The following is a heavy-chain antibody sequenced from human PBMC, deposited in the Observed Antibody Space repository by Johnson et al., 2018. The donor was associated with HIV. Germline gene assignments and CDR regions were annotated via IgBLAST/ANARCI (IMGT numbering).Heavy chain of an antibody. CDR3: ARKADGCDI. CDR2: IKHDGREK. J-gene: IGHJ3*02. V-gene: IGHV3-7*05. CDR1: GFTFSSYW. Sequence: EVQLVESGGGVVQPGRSLRLSCAASGFTFSSYWMSWVRQAPGKGLEWVANIKHDGREKYHVDSVKGRFTTSRDNAKNSLFLQMNSLRAEDTAVYYCARKADGCDIWGQGTMVTVSS.